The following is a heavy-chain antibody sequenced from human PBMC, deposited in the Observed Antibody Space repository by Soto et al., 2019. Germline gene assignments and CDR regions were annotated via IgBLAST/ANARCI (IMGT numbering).Heavy chain of an antibody. Sequence: QVQMEQSGPEVRKPGSSLKVSCKPSGGFLSSFAINWVRQAPGQGLEWMGRIIPIVDVANSAQRFQDRITFTEDKSTGTAYMELSSLRPDDTAVYYCARGDSSPWFYFDHWGLGSLVTVSS. V-gene: IGHV1-69*04. CDR3: ARGDSSPWFYFDH. J-gene: IGHJ4*02. CDR1: GGFLSSFA. CDR2: IIPIVDVA. D-gene: IGHD6-13*01.